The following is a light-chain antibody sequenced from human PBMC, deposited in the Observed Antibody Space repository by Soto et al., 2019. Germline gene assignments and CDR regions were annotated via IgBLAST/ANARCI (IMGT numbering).Light chain of an antibody. J-gene: IGKJ1*01. CDR1: QGISTY. CDR2: AAS. V-gene: IGKV1-39*01. Sequence: DIQMTQSPSSLSESAGDRVTITCRASQGISTYLNWYQQKPGKAPKLLIYAASSLQSGVPSRFSGSGSGTDFTLTISSLQPDDFATYYCQQYNSYSRTFGQGTKVDI. CDR3: QQYNSYSRT.